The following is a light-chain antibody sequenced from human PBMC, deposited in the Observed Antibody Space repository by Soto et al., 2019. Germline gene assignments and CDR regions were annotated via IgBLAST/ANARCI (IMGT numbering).Light chain of an antibody. CDR2: GAP. V-gene: IGKV3-20*01. CDR1: QSVSKY. CDR3: QQYGGSPPK. J-gene: IGKJ1*01. Sequence: EIVLTQSPGTLALSPGEGATLSCRASQSVSKYLAWYQQKPGQAPRLLIYGAPSRATGIPRSFSGSGSWTDFTLTISRPEPEDFAVYYCQQYGGSPPKFGQGTKVDIK.